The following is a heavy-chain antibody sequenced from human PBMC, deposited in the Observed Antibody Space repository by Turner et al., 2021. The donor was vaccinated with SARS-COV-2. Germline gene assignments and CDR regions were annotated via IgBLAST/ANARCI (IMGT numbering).Heavy chain of an antibody. CDR3: ARLVRRAEYYFDY. V-gene: IGHV4-39*01. CDR1: GGSISSSSYY. J-gene: IGHJ4*02. CDR2: IYYSGST. Sequence: QLQLQESGPGLVKPSETLSPTCTVSGGSISSSSYYWGWIRQPPGKGLEWIGSIYYSGSTYYNPSLKSRVTISVDTSKNQFSLKLSSVTAADTAVYYCARLVRRAEYYFDYWGQGTLVTVSS. D-gene: IGHD3-10*01.